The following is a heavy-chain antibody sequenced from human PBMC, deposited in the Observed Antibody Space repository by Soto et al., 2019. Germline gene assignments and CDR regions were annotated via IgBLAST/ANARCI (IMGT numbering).Heavy chain of an antibody. D-gene: IGHD6-13*01. Sequence: QVQLVESGGGVVQPGRSLRLSCAASGFTFSSYAMHWVRQAPGKGLEWVAVISYDGSNKYYADSVKGRFTISRDNSKNTLYLQMNSLSAEDTAVYYCARDRSSSFYQTGGMDVWGQGTTVTVSS. CDR3: ARDRSSSFYQTGGMDV. CDR2: ISYDGSNK. J-gene: IGHJ6*02. CDR1: GFTFSSYA. V-gene: IGHV3-30-3*01.